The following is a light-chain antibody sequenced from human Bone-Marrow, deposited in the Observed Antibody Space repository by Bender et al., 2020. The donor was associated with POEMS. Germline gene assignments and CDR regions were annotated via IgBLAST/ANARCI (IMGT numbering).Light chain of an antibody. CDR2: EVT. CDR3: TSYADSASANWL. Sequence: QSALTQPRSVSGSPGQSVTISCTGTSSDVGNYNFVSWYQQHPGKAPKLMIYEVTKRPSGVPDRFSGSKSGNTASLTVSGLQAEDEADYYCTSYADSASANWLFGGGTKLTV. V-gene: IGLV2-11*01. CDR1: SSDVGNYNF. J-gene: IGLJ3*02.